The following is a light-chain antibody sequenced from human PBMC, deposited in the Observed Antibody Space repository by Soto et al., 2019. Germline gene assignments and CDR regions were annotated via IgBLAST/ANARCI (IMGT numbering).Light chain of an antibody. V-gene: IGLV7-46*01. Sequence: QAVVTQEPSLTVSPGGTVTLTCGSSTGAVTSGHYPYWFQQKPGLAPRTLIYDTSNKHSWTPARFSGSLLGGKAALTLSGAQPEDEAEYYCLLSYSGARVVFGGGTQLTVL. CDR2: DTS. CDR1: TGAVTSGHY. CDR3: LLSYSGARVV. J-gene: IGLJ2*01.